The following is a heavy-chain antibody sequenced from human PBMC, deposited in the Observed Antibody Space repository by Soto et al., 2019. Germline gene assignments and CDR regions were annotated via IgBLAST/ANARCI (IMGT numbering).Heavy chain of an antibody. CDR1: GNSITGYY. D-gene: IGHD2-21*02. J-gene: IGHJ6*02. V-gene: IGHV4-59*01. CDR2: MYNTGST. CDR3: ARDLWGYCGTDCYPLDV. Sequence: SDTLYLTCTFYGNSITGYYWSWMLKPAGEGLEWIGYMYNTGSTVYNPSLKSRVTMSVDTSKNQFSLKLISVTAADTAVYYCARDLWGYCGTDCYPLDVWGQGTTVTVS.